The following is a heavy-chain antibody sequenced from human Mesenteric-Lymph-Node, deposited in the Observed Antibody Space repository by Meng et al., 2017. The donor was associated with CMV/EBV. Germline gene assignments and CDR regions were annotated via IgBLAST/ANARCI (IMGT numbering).Heavy chain of an antibody. Sequence: CAVYGGSFSGYYWSWIRQPPGKGLEWIGEINHSGSTNYNPSLKSRVTISVDTSKNQFSLKLSSVTVADTAVYYCARDPYNRGWFDPWGQGTLVTVSS. D-gene: IGHD5-24*01. V-gene: IGHV4-34*01. J-gene: IGHJ5*02. CDR3: ARDPYNRGWFDP. CDR2: INHSGST. CDR1: GGSFSGYY.